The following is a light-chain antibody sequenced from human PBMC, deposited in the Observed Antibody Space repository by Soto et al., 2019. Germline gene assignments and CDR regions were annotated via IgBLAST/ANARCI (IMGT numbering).Light chain of an antibody. CDR2: GAS. CDR3: QHYNNWPPLS. V-gene: IGKV3-15*01. CDR1: QSVSTN. J-gene: IGKJ4*01. Sequence: EIVMPQSPATLSVSPGERATLSCRASQSVSTNVVGYQQKPGQAPRLLIYGASTRATGIPARFSGSGSGTEFALSISRLQSDDFAVYYCQHYNNWPPLSFGGGNKVEIK.